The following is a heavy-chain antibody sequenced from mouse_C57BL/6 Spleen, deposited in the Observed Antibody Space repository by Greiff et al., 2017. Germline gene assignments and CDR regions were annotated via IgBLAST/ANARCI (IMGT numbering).Heavy chain of an antibody. CDR3: ARPITTVVALRDYYAMDY. D-gene: IGHD1-1*01. CDR2: INPKNGGT. J-gene: IGHJ4*01. Sequence: VQLQQSGPELVKPGASVKISCKASGYTFTDYYMNWVKQSHGKSLEWIGDINPKNGGTSYNQKFKGKATLTVDKSSSTAYMELRSLTSEDSAVYYCARPITTVVALRDYYAMDYWGQGTSVTVSS. CDR1: GYTFTDYY. V-gene: IGHV1-26*01.